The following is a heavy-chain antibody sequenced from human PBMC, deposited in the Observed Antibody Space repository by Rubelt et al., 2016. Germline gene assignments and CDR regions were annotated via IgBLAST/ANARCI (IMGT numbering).Heavy chain of an antibody. J-gene: IGHJ6*02. CDR3: ARILLPDYYDSSGGMDV. CDR1: GFSLSTSGMC. CDR2: IDWEVDK. D-gene: IGHD3-22*01. Sequence: QVTLRESGPALVKPTQTLTLTCTFSGFSLSTSGMCVSWIRQPPGKALEWLARIDWEVDKYYSTSLKTRLTISKDTSKNQVVLTMTNMDPVDTATYYCARILLPDYYDSSGGMDVWGQGTTVTVSS. V-gene: IGHV2-70*15.